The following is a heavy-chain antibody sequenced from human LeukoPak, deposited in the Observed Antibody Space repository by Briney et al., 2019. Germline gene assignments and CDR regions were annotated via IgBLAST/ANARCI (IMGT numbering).Heavy chain of an antibody. V-gene: IGHV4-34*01. J-gene: IGHJ5*02. Sequence: ETLSLTCAVYGGSFSGYYWSWIRQPPGKGLEWTGEINHSGSTNYNPSLKSRVTISVDTSKNQFSLKLSSVTAADTAVYYCARGGEHADYVWGSYRRPPNWFDPWGQGTLVTVSS. D-gene: IGHD3-16*02. CDR1: GGSFSGYY. CDR2: INHSGST. CDR3: ARGGEHADYVWGSYRRPPNWFDP.